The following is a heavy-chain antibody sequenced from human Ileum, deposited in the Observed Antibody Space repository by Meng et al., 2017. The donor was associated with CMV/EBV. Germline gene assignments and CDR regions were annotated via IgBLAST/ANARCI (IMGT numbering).Heavy chain of an antibody. CDR2: MNPNSGNT. CDR3: ARRYYGSGSTLGY. D-gene: IGHD3-10*01. V-gene: IGHV1-8*03. CDR1: GYTFTSYD. Sequence: ASVKVSCKASGYTFTSYDINWVRQATGQGLEWMGWMNPNSGNTAYAQRFQGRITISRDTSISTAYMELSSLRSEDTAVYYCARRYYGSGSTLGYWGQGTPVAFSS. J-gene: IGHJ4*02.